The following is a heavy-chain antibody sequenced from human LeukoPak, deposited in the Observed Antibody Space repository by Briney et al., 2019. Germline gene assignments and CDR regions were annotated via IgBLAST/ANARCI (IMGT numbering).Heavy chain of an antibody. J-gene: IGHJ4*02. CDR2: INPNSGGT. V-gene: IGHV1-2*02. CDR1: GYTFTGYY. Sequence: ASVKVSCKASGYTFTGYYMHWVRQAPGQGLEWMGWINPNSGGTNYAQKFQGRVTMTRDTSISTAYMELSRLRSDDTAVYYCARGEMITMSHLDYWGQGALVTVSS. CDR3: ARGEMITMSHLDY. D-gene: IGHD3-10*02.